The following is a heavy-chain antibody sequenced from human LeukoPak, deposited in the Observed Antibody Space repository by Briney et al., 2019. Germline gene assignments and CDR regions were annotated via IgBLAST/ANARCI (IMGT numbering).Heavy chain of an antibody. CDR2: IDPSDSYT. CDR3: ARHCIYYDSSGYNPSYDAFDI. CDR1: GYSFTSYW. V-gene: IGHV5-10-1*01. Sequence: GESLRISCKGSGYSFTSYWITWVRQMPGKGLEWMGRIDPSDSYTNYSPSFQGHVTLSADKSFRTAYLQWSSLKVSDTAMYYCARHCIYYDSSGYNPSYDAFDIWGQGTMVTVSS. J-gene: IGHJ3*02. D-gene: IGHD3-22*01.